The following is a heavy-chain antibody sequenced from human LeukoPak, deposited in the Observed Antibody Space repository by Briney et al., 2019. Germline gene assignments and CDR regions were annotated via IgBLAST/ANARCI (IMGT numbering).Heavy chain of an antibody. CDR2: ISRNGGST. V-gene: IGHV3-64D*06. CDR1: GFTFSTFA. Sequence: GGSLRLSCSVSGFTFSTFAMHWVRQAPGKGLEYVSGISRNGGSTYYADSVKGRFTISRDNSKNTPYLQMSSLRTEDTAVYYCVKDTARVPGDYWGRGTLVTVSS. J-gene: IGHJ4*02. D-gene: IGHD5-18*01. CDR3: VKDTARVPGDY.